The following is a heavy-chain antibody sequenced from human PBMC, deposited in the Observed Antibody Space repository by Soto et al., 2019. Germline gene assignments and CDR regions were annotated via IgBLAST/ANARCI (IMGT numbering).Heavy chain of an antibody. CDR1: GYTFTSYG. CDR3: ARYLARGYYDSSGYYGGYYFDY. CDR2: ISAYNGNT. Sequence: QVQLVQSGAEVKKPGASVKVSCKASGYTFTSYGISWVRQAPGQGLEWMGWISAYNGNTNYAQKLQGRVTMTTDTSMSTAYMGLRSLRSDDTAVYYCARYLARGYYDSSGYYGGYYFDYWGQGTLVTVSS. J-gene: IGHJ4*02. D-gene: IGHD3-22*01. V-gene: IGHV1-18*01.